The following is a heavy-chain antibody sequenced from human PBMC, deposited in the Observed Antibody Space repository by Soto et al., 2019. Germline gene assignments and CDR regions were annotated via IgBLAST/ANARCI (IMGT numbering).Heavy chain of an antibody. V-gene: IGHV2-26*01. CDR3: ARIMRQAVGEPQAIYEFPP. CDR2: IFSDDEY. Sequence: SGPTMVNPTETLTLTCTVSGFSLSNPKMGVSWIRQPPGKAPEWLAHIFSDDEYSYSTSLKNRLIISKDTSKSQVVLTMTNMEPVDSATFYCARIMRQAVGEPQAIYEFPPWCQGTHVTVFS. CDR1: GFSLSNPKMG. D-gene: IGHD2-2*01. J-gene: IGHJ5*02.